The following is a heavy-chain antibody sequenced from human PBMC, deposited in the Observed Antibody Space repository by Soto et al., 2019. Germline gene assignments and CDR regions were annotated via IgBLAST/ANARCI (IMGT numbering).Heavy chain of an antibody. D-gene: IGHD1-26*01. J-gene: IGHJ4*02. CDR3: ARGVSAGVDY. CDR2: IIPIFGTA. CDR1: GGTFSSYA. V-gene: IGHV1-69*05. Sequence: GSSVKVSCKASGGTFSSYAISWVRQAPGQGLEWMGGIIPIFGTANYAQKFQGRVTITRDASTNTAYMELTTLRSEDTAVYYCARGVSAGVDYWGQGTLVTVSS.